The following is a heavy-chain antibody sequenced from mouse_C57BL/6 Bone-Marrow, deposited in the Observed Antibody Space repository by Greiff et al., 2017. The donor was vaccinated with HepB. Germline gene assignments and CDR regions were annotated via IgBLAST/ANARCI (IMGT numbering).Heavy chain of an antibody. CDR3: GGAPCYTMEY. D-gene: IGHD6-1*01. J-gene: IGHJ4*01. V-gene: IGHV5-17*01. CDR2: ISSGSRII. CDR1: GFSFSDYG. Sequence: EVKLMESGGGLVKPGGSLKLSCAASGFSFSDYGMHWVRQAPEKGLERVAYISSGSRIIYYADTVKGRFTISRDNAKNTLFRQMTSLRSEETAMYYCGGAPCYTMEYWGQGTSVTVSS.